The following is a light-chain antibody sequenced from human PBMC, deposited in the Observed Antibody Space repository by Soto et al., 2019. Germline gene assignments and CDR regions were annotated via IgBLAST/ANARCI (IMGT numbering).Light chain of an antibody. CDR2: EVF. J-gene: IGLJ1*01. V-gene: IGLV2-14*01. CDR1: NSDVGGYNY. Sequence: QSALTQPASVSGFPGQSITIPCTGTNSDVGGYNYVSWYQHHPGKAPKLMIYEVFNRPSGVSSRFSGSKSGSTASLTISGLQAEDEADYYCSSYTTTNTLNVFGTGTKVTV. CDR3: SSYTTTNTLNV.